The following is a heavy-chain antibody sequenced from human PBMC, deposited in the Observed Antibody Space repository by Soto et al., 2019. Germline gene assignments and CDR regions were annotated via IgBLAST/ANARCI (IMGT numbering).Heavy chain of an antibody. CDR2: INPSGGST. J-gene: IGHJ4*02. V-gene: IGHV1-46*01. Sequence: GASVKVSCKASGYSFTSYYMHWVRQAPGQGLEWMGIINPSGGSTSYAQKFQGRVTMTRDTSTSTVYMELSSLRSEDTAVYYCARVRYSYGPFDYWGQGTLVTVSS. CDR3: ARVRYSYGPFDY. CDR1: GYSFTSYY. D-gene: IGHD5-18*01.